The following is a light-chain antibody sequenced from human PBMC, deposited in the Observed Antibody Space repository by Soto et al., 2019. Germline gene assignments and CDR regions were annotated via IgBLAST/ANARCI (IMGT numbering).Light chain of an antibody. CDR3: QSYDRSLSAYV. Sequence: QSVLTQPPSVSGAPGQRVTISCTGSSSNIGAGHDVHWYQHLPGTAPKLLIYANNNRPSGVPDRFSCSKSVTPASLAITGLQAEDEADYYCQSYDRSLSAYVFGTGTKLTVL. J-gene: IGLJ1*01. CDR1: SSNIGAGHD. CDR2: ANN. V-gene: IGLV1-40*01.